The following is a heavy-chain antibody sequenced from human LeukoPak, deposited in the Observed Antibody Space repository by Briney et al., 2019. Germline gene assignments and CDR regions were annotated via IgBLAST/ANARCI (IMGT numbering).Heavy chain of an antibody. D-gene: IGHD5-24*01. CDR2: ISWNSGSI. J-gene: IGHJ4*02. V-gene: IGHV3-9*03. Sequence: GGSLRLSCAASGFTFSSYWMSWVRQAPGKGLEWVSGISWNSGSIGYADSVKGRFTISRDNAKNSLYLQMNSLRAEDMALYYCAKGDGYNSYCFDYWGQGTLVTVSS. CDR3: AKGDGYNSYCFDY. CDR1: GFTFSSYW.